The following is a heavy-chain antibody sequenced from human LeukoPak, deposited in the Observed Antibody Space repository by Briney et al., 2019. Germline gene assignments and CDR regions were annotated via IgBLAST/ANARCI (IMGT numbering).Heavy chain of an antibody. CDR3: ARGRRYGDLDYAKDV. CDR2: ISGSGGST. D-gene: IGHD4-17*01. CDR1: GFTFSSYA. V-gene: IGHV3-23*01. J-gene: IGHJ6*02. Sequence: PGGSLRLSCAASGFTFSSYAMSWVRQAPGKGLEWVSAISGSGGSTYYADSVRGRFTISRDYSKNTLYLQMNSLRVEDSAVFYCARGRRYGDLDYAKDVWGQGTTVTVSS.